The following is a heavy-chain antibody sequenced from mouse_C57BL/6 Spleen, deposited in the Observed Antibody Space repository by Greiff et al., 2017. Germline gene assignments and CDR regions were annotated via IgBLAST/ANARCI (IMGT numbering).Heavy chain of an antibody. Sequence: DVQLVESGGDLVKPGGSLKLSCAASGFTFSSYGMSWVRQTPDKRLEWVATISSGGSYTYYPDSVKGRFTISRDNAKNTLYLQMSSLKTEDTAMYYCARRSNYDYFDYWGQGTTLTVSS. CDR3: ARRSNYDYFDY. CDR2: ISSGGSYT. CDR1: GFTFSSYG. V-gene: IGHV5-6*01. D-gene: IGHD2-5*01. J-gene: IGHJ2*01.